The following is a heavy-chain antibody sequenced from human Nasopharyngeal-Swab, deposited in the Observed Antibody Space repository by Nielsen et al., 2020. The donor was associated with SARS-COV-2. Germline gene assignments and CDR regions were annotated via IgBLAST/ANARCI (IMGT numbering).Heavy chain of an antibody. CDR1: GYTFTSDD. CDR3: ATAPPYCSGGSCRNWFDP. D-gene: IGHD2-15*01. J-gene: IGHJ5*02. Sequence: ASVKVSCKASGYTFTSDDINWVRQATGQGLEWMGWMNPNSGNTGYAQKFQGRVTMTRNTSISTAYMELSSLRSEDTAVYYCATAPPYCSGGSCRNWFDPWGQGTLVTVSS. V-gene: IGHV1-8*02. CDR2: MNPNSGNT.